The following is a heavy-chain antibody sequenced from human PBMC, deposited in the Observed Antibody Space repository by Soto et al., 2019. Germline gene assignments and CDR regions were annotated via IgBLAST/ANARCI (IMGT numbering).Heavy chain of an antibody. J-gene: IGHJ5*02. CDR2: IYYSGST. CDR3: AREPPIGNWFDP. CDR1: GGSISRYY. D-gene: IGHD2-15*01. V-gene: IGHV4-59*01. Sequence: SETLSLTCTVSGGSISRYYWSWIRQPPGKGLEWIGYIYYSGSTNYNPSLKSRVPISVDTSKNQFSLKLSSVTAAHTSVYYCAREPPIGNWFDPWGQGTRVTVS.